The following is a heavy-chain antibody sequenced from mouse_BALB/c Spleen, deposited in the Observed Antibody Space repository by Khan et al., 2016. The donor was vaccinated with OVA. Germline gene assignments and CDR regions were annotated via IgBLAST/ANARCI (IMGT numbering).Heavy chain of an antibody. V-gene: IGHV1-20*02. CDR2: INPHVGET. D-gene: IGHD1-1*01. CDR3: ARVYRSDFDY. J-gene: IGHJ2*01. CDR1: GYSFTGYF. Sequence: EVQLQQSGPELVKPGASVKISCKASGYSFTGYFMNWVMQSHGKSLEWIGRINPHVGETLFNPKFKGKATLTVDESSSTAHMERRSLASEDSAVYYCARVYRSDFDYWGQGTTLTVSS.